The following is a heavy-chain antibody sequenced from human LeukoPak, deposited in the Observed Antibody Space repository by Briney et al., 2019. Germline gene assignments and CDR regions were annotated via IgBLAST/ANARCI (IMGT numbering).Heavy chain of an antibody. CDR2: IYPTGST. CDR1: GYSISSGYY. CDR3: ARTTEGGYTYDYFYYYYMDV. J-gene: IGHJ6*03. V-gene: IGHV4-38-2*02. D-gene: IGHD5-18*01. Sequence: SETLSLTCTVSGYSISSGYYWGWIRQPPGKGLEWIGNIYPTGSTNYNPSLKSRVTISVDTSKNQFSLKLSSVTAADTAVYYCARTTEGGYTYDYFYYYYMDVWGKGTTVTISS.